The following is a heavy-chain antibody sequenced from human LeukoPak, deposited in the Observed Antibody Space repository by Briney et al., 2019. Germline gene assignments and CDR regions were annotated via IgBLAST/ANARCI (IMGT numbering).Heavy chain of an antibody. J-gene: IGHJ4*02. D-gene: IGHD5-24*01. V-gene: IGHV4-59*01. CDR3: AREMPRHKTGWLRDY. Sequence: PSETLSLTCTVSGGSISPYYWSWIRQPPGKVLEWIGYIYYSGSTNYNPSFKSRVTFSVDTSKNQFSLKLGSVTAADTAVYYCAREMPRHKTGWLRDYWGQGTLVTVSS. CDR2: IYYSGST. CDR1: GGSISPYY.